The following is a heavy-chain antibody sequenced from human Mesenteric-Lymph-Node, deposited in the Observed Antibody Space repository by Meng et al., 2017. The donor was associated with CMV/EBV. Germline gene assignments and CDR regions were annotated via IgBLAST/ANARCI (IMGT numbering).Heavy chain of an antibody. CDR3: ARDLYFWSGYFVFDY. CDR2: ISSSSSYI. CDR1: GFTFSSYS. J-gene: IGHJ4*02. D-gene: IGHD3-3*01. V-gene: IGHV3-21*01. Sequence: GFTFSSYSMNWVRQAPGKGLEWVSSISSSSSYIYYADSVKGRFTISRDNAKNSLYLQMNSLRAEDTAVYYCARDLYFWSGYFVFDYWGQGTLVTVSS.